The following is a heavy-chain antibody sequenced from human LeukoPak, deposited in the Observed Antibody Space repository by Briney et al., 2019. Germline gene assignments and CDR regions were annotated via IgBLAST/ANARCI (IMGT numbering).Heavy chain of an antibody. CDR2: ISAYNGNT. V-gene: IGHV1-18*01. CDR3: ARDYAPPPYYDFWSGYSLWFDP. CDR1: GYTFTSYG. J-gene: IGHJ5*02. Sequence: ASMKVSCKASGYTFTSYGISRVRQAPGQGLEWMGWISAYNGNTNYAQKLQGRVTMTTDTSTSTAYMELRSLRSDDTAVYYCARDYAPPPYYDFWSGYSLWFDPWGQGTLVTVSS. D-gene: IGHD3-3*01.